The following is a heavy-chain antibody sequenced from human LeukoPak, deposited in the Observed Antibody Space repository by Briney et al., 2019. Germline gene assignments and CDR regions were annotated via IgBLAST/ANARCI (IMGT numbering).Heavy chain of an antibody. D-gene: IGHD6-13*01. V-gene: IGHV4-61*01. J-gene: IGHJ4*02. CDR2: IYYSGST. CDR1: GGSVSSGSYY. Sequence: SETLSLTCTVSGGSVSSGSYYWSWIRQPPGKGLEWIGYIYYSGSTNYNPSLKSRVTISVDTSKSQFSLKLSSVTAADTAVYYCARGDLVAAAGYFDYWGQGTLVTVSS. CDR3: ARGDLVAAAGYFDY.